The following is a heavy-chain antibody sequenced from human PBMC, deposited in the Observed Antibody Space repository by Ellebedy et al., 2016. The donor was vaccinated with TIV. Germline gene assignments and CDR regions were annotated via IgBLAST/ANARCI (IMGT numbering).Heavy chain of an antibody. V-gene: IGHV3-7*01. Sequence: GESLKISCAASRFSFSSYWMSWVRQPPGKGLEWVANINQDGSDKYYVDSVKGRFTISRDNAKNSLYLQMSSLRVEDTAVYYCATDGSYGDYRSPTHALQIWGQGTMVTVSS. CDR2: INQDGSDK. CDR3: ATDGSYGDYRSPTHALQI. CDR1: RFSFSSYW. J-gene: IGHJ3*02. D-gene: IGHD4-17*01.